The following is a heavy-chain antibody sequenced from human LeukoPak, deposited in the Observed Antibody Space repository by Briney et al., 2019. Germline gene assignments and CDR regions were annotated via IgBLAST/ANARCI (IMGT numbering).Heavy chain of an antibody. CDR3: AAIGVNCSGGSCSTYYFDY. CDR2: IVVGSGNT. Sequence: SVKVSCKASGFTFTSSAVQWVRQARGQRLEWIGWIVVGSGNTNYAQKFQERVTITRDMSTSTAYMELSSLRSEDTAVYYCAAIGVNCSGGSCSTYYFDYWGQGTLVTVSS. CDR1: GFTFTSSA. J-gene: IGHJ4*02. V-gene: IGHV1-58*01. D-gene: IGHD2-15*01.